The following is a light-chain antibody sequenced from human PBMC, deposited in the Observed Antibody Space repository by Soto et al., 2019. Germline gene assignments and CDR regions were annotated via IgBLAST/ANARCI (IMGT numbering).Light chain of an antibody. Sequence: QSALTQPASVSGSPGQSITISCTGTSSDVGSYNYVSWDQQHPGKAPKLMIYDVSSRPSGVSNRFSGSKSGNTASLTISGLQAEDEADYYCSSYTSSSTLVFGTGTKLTVL. CDR2: DVS. CDR1: SSDVGSYNY. CDR3: SSYTSSSTLV. V-gene: IGLV2-14*01. J-gene: IGLJ1*01.